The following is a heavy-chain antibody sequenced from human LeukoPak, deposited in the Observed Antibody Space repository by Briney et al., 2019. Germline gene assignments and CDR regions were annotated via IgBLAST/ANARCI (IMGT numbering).Heavy chain of an antibody. CDR1: GFTFSSYA. CDR2: ISGSGGST. J-gene: IGHJ4*02. Sequence: PGGSLRLFCAASGFTFSSYAMSWVRQAPGEGLEWVSAISGSGGSTYYADSVKGRFTISRDNSKNTLYLQMNSLRAEDTAVYYCAKDPLFFSGVDYWGQGTLVTVSS. V-gene: IGHV3-23*01. CDR3: AKDPLFFSGVDY. D-gene: IGHD3-10*01.